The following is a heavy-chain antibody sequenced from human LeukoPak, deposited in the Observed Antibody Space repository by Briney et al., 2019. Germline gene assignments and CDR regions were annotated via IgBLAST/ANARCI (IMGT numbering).Heavy chain of an antibody. CDR1: GFTFSSYA. CDR2: ISYDGSNK. CDR3: ARDHSSSWFAYFDY. D-gene: IGHD6-13*01. J-gene: IGHJ4*02. V-gene: IGHV3-30*04. Sequence: PGRSLRLSCAASGFTFSSYAMHWVRQAPGKGLEWVAVISYDGSNKYYADSVKGRFTISRDNSKNTLYLQMISLRAEDTAVYYCARDHSSSWFAYFDYWGQGTLVTVSS.